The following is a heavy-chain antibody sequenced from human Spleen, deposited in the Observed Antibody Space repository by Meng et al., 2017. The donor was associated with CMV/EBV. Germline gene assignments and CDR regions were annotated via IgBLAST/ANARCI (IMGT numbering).Heavy chain of an antibody. CDR1: GYPFTSST. CDR2: ISAYSGDT. V-gene: IGHV1-18*01. J-gene: IGHJ4*02. Sequence: VSCQASGYPFTSSTIGWVRQAPGQRLECMGWISAYSGDTNYAQRLQGRVTMTIDTSTSTAYMELRSLRSDDAAVYYCARSYLTYFDYWGQGSLVTVSS. CDR3: ARSYLTYFDY.